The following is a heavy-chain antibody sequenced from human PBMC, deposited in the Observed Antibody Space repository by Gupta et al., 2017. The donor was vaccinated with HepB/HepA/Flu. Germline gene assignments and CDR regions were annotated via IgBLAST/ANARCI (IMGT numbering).Heavy chain of an antibody. J-gene: IGHJ4*02. Sequence: EVQLVQSGGGLIQPGGSLRLSCAASEFTVFNNPMYWVRLPPGKGPEWVSLIYSNGDASYADSVRARFTISRDKSKNTLYLQMNSLRAEDTAMYFCARKTDTRVGGDYWGQGTLVTVSS. CDR3: ARKTDTRVGGDY. CDR2: IYSNGDA. D-gene: IGHD1-26*01. V-gene: IGHV3-53*01. CDR1: EFTVFNNP.